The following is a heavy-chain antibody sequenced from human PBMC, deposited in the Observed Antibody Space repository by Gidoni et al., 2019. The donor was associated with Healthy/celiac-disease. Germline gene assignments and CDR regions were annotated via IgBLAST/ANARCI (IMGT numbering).Heavy chain of an antibody. Sequence: QESGPGLVKPSETLSLTCTVSGGSISSSSYYWGWIRQPPGKGLEWIESIYYSGSTYYNPSLKSRVTISVDTSKNQFSLKLSSVTAADTAVYYCAGFPIYDSSGYLFDYWGQGTLVTVSS. D-gene: IGHD3-22*01. V-gene: IGHV4-39*07. CDR1: GGSISSSSYY. J-gene: IGHJ4*02. CDR3: AGFPIYDSSGYLFDY. CDR2: IYYSGST.